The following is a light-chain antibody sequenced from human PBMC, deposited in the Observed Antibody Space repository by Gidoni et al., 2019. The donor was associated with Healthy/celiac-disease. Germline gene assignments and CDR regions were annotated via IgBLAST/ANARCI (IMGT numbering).Light chain of an antibody. Sequence: QSVLTQPPSASATPGQRVTISCSGSSSNIGRNAVNWYHHLPGTAPKVLIYNNDQWPSGVPDRFSGSKSGTSASLAITGLQSEDEGDYYCATWDDRLNGYVFGTGTTVTVL. CDR1: SSNIGRNA. V-gene: IGLV1-44*01. CDR2: NND. J-gene: IGLJ1*01. CDR3: ATWDDRLNGYV.